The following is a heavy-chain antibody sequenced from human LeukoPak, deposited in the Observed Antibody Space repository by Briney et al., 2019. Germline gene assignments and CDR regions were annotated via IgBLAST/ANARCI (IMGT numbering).Heavy chain of an antibody. D-gene: IGHD3-22*01. CDR3: ARAGYYDSSGYYAEYFQH. CDR1: GFTFSSYA. Sequence: GGSLGLSCAASGFTFSSYAMHWVRQAPGKGLEWVAVISYDGSNKYYADSVKGRFTISRDNSKNTLYLQMNSLRAEDTAVYYCARAGYYDSSGYYAEYFQHWGQGTLVTVSS. V-gene: IGHV3-30*04. CDR2: ISYDGSNK. J-gene: IGHJ1*01.